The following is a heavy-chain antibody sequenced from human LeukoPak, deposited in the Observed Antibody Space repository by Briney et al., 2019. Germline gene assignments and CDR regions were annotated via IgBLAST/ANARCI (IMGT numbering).Heavy chain of an antibody. V-gene: IGHV3-21*01. D-gene: IGHD2-15*01. CDR3: ARDQTPFY. CDR2: IYYADDYT. J-gene: IGHJ4*02. CDR1: GFPFSSYS. Sequence: GGSLRLSCAASGFIASGFPFSSYSMSWVRQAQGKGLEWVSTIYYADDYTYYADSVKGRFTISRDNAKSSMWLQMNSLRDEDTAVYYCARDQTPFYWGQGSLVTVSS.